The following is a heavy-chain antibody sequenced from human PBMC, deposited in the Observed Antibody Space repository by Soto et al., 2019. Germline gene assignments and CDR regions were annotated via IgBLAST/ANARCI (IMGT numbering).Heavy chain of an antibody. CDR2: ISAYNGNT. J-gene: IGHJ4*02. Sequence: QVQLVQSGAEVKKPGASVKVSCKASGYTFTSYGISWVRQAPGQGLDWMGWISAYNGNTNYAQKLQGRVTMTTDTSTSTAYMEPRSLRSDDTAVYYCARDRSYDILTGYSPPGDYWGQGTLVTVSS. CDR1: GYTFTSYG. D-gene: IGHD3-9*01. V-gene: IGHV1-18*01. CDR3: ARDRSYDILTGYSPPGDY.